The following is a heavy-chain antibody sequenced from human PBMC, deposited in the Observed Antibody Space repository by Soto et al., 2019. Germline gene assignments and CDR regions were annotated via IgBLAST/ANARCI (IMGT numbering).Heavy chain of an antibody. CDR3: ARERSTTVIPSGPGQPMYNWFYP. J-gene: IGHJ5*02. CDR2: INHSGST. V-gene: IGHV4-34*01. CDR1: GGSFSGYY. D-gene: IGHD4-17*01. Sequence: SETLSLTCAVYGGSFSGYYWSWIRQPPGKGLEWIGEINHSGSTNYNPSLKSRVTISVDTSKNQFSLKLSSVTAADTAVYYCARERSTTVIPSGPGQPMYNWFYPWGQGTLVTVSA.